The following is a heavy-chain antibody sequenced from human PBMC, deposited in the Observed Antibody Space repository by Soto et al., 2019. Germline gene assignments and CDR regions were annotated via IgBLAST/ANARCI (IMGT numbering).Heavy chain of an antibody. D-gene: IGHD3-22*01. CDR3: ARGGEYYYDSSGYHSAFDI. V-gene: IGHV4-30-4*01. Sequence: SETLSLTCTVSGGSISSGDYYWSWIRQPPGKGLEWIGYIYYSGSTYYNPSLKSRVTISVDTSKNQFSLKLSSVTAADTAVYYCARGGEYYYDSSGYHSAFDIWGQGAMVTVSS. CDR1: GGSISSGDYY. CDR2: IYYSGST. J-gene: IGHJ3*02.